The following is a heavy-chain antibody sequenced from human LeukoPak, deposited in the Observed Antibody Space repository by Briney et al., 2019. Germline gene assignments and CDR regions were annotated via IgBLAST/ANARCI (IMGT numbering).Heavy chain of an antibody. CDR3: ARDLARREPYYYGSGSWHY. J-gene: IGHJ4*02. V-gene: IGHV7-4-1*02. D-gene: IGHD3-10*01. CDR2: INTNTGNP. Sequence: ASVKVSCKASGGTFTSYAMNWVRQAPGQGLEWMGWINTNTGNPTYAQGFTGRFVFSLDTSVSTAYLQISSLKAEDTAVYYCARDLARREPYYYGSGSWHYWGQGTLVTVSS. CDR1: GGTFTSYA.